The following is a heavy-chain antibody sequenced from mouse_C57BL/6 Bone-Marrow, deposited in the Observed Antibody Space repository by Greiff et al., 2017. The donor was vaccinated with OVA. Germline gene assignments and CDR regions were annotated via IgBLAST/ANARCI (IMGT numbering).Heavy chain of an antibody. D-gene: IGHD2-4*01. CDR2: INPYNGGT. Sequence: VQLKESGPVLVKPGASVKMSCKASGYTFTDYYMNWVKQSHGKSLEWIGVINPYNGGTSYNQKFKGKATLTVDKSSSTAYMELNSLTSEDSAVYYCARDYDGYFDVWGTGTTVTVSS. V-gene: IGHV1-19*01. J-gene: IGHJ1*03. CDR3: ARDYDGYFDV. CDR1: GYTFTDYY.